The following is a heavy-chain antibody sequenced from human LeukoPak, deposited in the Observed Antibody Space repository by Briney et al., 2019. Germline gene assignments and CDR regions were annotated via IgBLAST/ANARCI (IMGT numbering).Heavy chain of an antibody. Sequence: GGSLRLSCVASGFTFSTYSMNWVRQAPGKGLEWVSYITSSSSAKYYADSVKGRFTISRDNAENSLYLQMNSLRAEDTAVYYCTRHVVVGASDNWFDPWGQGTLVTVSS. V-gene: IGHV3-48*01. D-gene: IGHD1-26*01. CDR3: TRHVVVGASDNWFDP. J-gene: IGHJ5*02. CDR1: GFTFSTYS. CDR2: ITSSSSAK.